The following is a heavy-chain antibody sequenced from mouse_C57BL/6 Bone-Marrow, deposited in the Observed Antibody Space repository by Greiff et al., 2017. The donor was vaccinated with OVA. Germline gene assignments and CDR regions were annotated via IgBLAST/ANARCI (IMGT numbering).Heavy chain of an antibody. D-gene: IGHD1-1*01. CDR3: ARLNYYGMGFDY. CDR2: ISSGGSYT. J-gene: IGHJ2*01. V-gene: IGHV5-6*01. CDR1: GFTFSSYG. Sequence: EVKVVESGGDLVKPGGSLKLSCAASGFTFSSYGMSWVRQTPDKRLEWVATISSGGSYTYYPDSVKGRFTISRDNAKNTLYLQMSSLKSEDTAMYYCARLNYYGMGFDYWGQGTTLTVSS.